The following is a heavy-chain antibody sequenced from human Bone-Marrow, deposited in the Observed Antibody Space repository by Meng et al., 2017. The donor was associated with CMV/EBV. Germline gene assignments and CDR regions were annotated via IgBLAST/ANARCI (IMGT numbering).Heavy chain of an antibody. D-gene: IGHD1-26*01. CDR2: ISGGST. CDR1: GFTVSSNE. J-gene: IGHJ4*02. Sequence: GESLKISCAASGFTVSSNEMSWVRQAPGKGLEWVSSISGGSTYYADSRKGRFTISRDKSKNTLHLQMNGLKAEDTAVYYGAKDGKPTKEGFDYWGQGTLVTVSS. V-gene: IGHV3-38-3*01. CDR3: AKDGKPTKEGFDY.